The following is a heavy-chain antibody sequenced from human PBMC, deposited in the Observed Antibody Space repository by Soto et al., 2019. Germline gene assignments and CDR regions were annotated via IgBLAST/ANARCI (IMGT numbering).Heavy chain of an antibody. D-gene: IGHD3-16*01. CDR3: ARGGYYDNSWGKLSHYGLDV. Sequence: QVQLAQSANEVKKPGASVRVSCKAAGYTFIRYGIAWVRQAPGQGLEWMGWISPYNDYTVYAQKFQGRVSMTADTSKXTXYXHRRGLKSDDTAVYYCARGGYYDNSWGKLSHYGLDVWGQGTSVSVSS. CDR1: GYTFIRYG. J-gene: IGHJ6*02. V-gene: IGHV1-18*01. CDR2: ISPYNDYT.